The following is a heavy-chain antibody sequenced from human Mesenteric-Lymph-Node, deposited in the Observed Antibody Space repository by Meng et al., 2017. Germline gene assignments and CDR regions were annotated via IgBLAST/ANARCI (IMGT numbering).Heavy chain of an antibody. D-gene: IGHD6-19*01. CDR3: ARGIGVAVAGNMDY. CDR1: GFTFSSYW. V-gene: IGHV3-74*03. Sequence: GESLKISCAASGFTFSSYWMHWVRQVPGKGPVWVSRINTDGSSATYADSVKGRFTISRDNLKNMLYLQMNSLRAEDTAVYYCARGIGVAVAGNMDYWGQGTLVTVSS. CDR2: INTDGSSA. J-gene: IGHJ4*02.